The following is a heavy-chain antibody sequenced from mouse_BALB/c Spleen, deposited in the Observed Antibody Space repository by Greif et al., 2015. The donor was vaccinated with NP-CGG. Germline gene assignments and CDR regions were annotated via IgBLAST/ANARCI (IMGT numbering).Heavy chain of an antibody. V-gene: IGHV1-14*01. CDR1: GYTFTSYV. CDR2: INPYNDGT. Sequence: EVKLMESGPELVKPGASVKMSCKASGYTFTSYVMHWVKQKPGQGLEWIGYINPYNDGTKYNEKFKGKATLTSDKSSSAACMELSSLASEDSAVYYCARRDDNYFDYWGQGTTLTVSS. D-gene: IGHD3-3*01. CDR3: ARRDDNYFDY. J-gene: IGHJ2*01.